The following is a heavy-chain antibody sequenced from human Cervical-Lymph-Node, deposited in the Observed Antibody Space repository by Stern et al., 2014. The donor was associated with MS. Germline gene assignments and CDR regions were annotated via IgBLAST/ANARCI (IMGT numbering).Heavy chain of an antibody. CDR2: LIPIFGTA. D-gene: IGHD6-19*01. CDR3: ASLLGRIAVASVDY. Sequence: VQLVQSGAEVKKPGSSVKVSCKASGGTFSNYAISWVRQAPGQGLEWLGWLIPIFGTANYAQKFQGRVTITADESTSTTYMELSSLRSEDTAVYYCASLLGRIAVASVDYWGQGTLVTVSS. CDR1: GGTFSNYA. V-gene: IGHV1-69*01. J-gene: IGHJ4*02.